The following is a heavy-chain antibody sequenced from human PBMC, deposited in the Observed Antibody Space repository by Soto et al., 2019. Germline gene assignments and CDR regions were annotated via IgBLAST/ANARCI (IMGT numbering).Heavy chain of an antibody. V-gene: IGHV3-30*18. J-gene: IGHJ3*02. CDR2: ISYDGSNK. D-gene: IGHD3-22*01. Sequence: QVQLVESGGGVVQPGRSLRLSCAASGFTFSSYGMHWVRQAPGKGLEWVAVISYDGSNKYYADSVKGRFTISRDNSKNTLYLQMNSLRAEDTAVYYCAKKGTYYYDSSGLGDDAFDIWGQGTMVTVSS. CDR3: AKKGTYYYDSSGLGDDAFDI. CDR1: GFTFSSYG.